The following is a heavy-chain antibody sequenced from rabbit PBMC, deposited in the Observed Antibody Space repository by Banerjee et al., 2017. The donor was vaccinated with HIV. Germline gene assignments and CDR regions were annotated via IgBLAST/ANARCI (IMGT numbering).Heavy chain of an antibody. CDR2: IFAESWGST. CDR1: GFDLSSSYY. D-gene: IGHD4-1*01. Sequence: QEQLEESGGDLVKPGASLTLTCTASGFDLSSSYYMCWVRQAPGKGLEWIACIFAESWGSTYYASWVNGRFTISRTSSTTVTLQMTSLTAADTATYFCARDLAGVIGWNFDLWGPGTLVTVS. J-gene: IGHJ4*01. CDR3: ARDLAGVIGWNFDL. V-gene: IGHV1S45*01.